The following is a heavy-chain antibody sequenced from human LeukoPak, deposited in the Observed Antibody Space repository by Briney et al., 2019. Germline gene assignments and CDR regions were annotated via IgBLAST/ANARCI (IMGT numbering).Heavy chain of an antibody. D-gene: IGHD2/OR15-2a*01. CDR1: GFTFSNYW. J-gene: IGHJ4*02. CDR3: ARGGISMED. CDR2: IKQDGSEK. V-gene: IGHV3-7*03. Sequence: PGGSLGLSCAASGFTFSNYWMTWVRQAPGKGLEWVANIKQDGSEKYYVDSVKGRFTVSRDNAKNSLYLQMNSLRAEDTAVYYCARGGISMEDWGQGTLVTVSS.